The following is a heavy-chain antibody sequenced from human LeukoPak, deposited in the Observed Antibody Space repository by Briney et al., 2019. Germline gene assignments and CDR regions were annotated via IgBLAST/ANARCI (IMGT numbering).Heavy chain of an antibody. CDR1: GGTFSSYA. CDR2: IIPILGIA. J-gene: IGHJ6*02. CDR3: ARGNYYDSSGSQKVTPNYYGMDV. Sequence: SVNVSCKASGGTFSSYAISWVRQAPGQGLEWMGRIIPILGIAHYAQKFQGRVTITADKSTSTAYMELSSLRPEDTAVYYCARGNYYDSSGSQKVTPNYYGMDVWGQGTTVTVSS. D-gene: IGHD3-22*01. V-gene: IGHV1-69*04.